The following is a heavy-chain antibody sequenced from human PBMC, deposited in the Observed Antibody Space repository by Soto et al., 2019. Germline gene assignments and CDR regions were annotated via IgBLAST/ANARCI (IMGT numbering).Heavy chain of an antibody. D-gene: IGHD3-3*01. Sequence: QVQLVQSGAEVKKPGASVKVSCKASGYNFTSYDINWVRQATGQGLEWMGWMNPNSGNTGYAQKFHGRVTMTRNTAISTAYRELSSLRSEDTAVYYCARNWNAIFEVVINYGMDVWGQGTTVTVSS. CDR2: MNPNSGNT. CDR3: ARNWNAIFEVVINYGMDV. CDR1: GYNFTSYD. J-gene: IGHJ6*02. V-gene: IGHV1-8*01.